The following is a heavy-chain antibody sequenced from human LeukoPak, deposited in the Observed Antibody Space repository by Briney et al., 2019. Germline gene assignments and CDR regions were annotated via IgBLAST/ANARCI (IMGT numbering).Heavy chain of an antibody. J-gene: IGHJ4*02. CDR3: ARGFRHTAMFLDH. V-gene: IGHV3-48*03. D-gene: IGHD5-18*01. CDR1: GFTFSTSE. Sequence: PGGSLRLSCAVSGFTFSTSEMNWVRQAPGRGLEWTSCISTHGSTTYYADSVRGRFTISRDNAENSLYLQMNSLRAEDTAVYYCARGFRHTAMFLDHWGQGNLVTVSS. CDR2: ISTHGSTT.